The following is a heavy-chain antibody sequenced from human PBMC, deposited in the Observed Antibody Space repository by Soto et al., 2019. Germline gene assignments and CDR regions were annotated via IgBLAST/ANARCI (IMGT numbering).Heavy chain of an antibody. Sequence: QVQLQQWGAGLLKPSETLSLTCAVYGGSFSGYYWSWIRQPPGKGLEWIGEINHSGSTNYNPSLKSRVTISVDTSKNQFSLQLSSVTAADTAVYYCARVRRKAAAGSLYYYYYYMDVWGKGTTVTVSS. V-gene: IGHV4-34*01. CDR3: ARVRRKAAAGSLYYYYYYMDV. CDR1: GGSFSGYY. J-gene: IGHJ6*03. CDR2: INHSGST. D-gene: IGHD6-13*01.